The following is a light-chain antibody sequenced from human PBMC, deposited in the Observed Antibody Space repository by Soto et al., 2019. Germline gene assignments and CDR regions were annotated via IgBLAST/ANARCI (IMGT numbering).Light chain of an antibody. CDR1: SSNIGSNF. J-gene: IGLJ1*01. V-gene: IGLV1-47*01. Sequence: QSVLTQPPSASGTPGQRVTISCSGSSSNIGSNFVYWYQQLPGTAPKLLIYRSNQRPSGVPDRFSGSKSGTSASLAISGLRSEDEADYYCAAWDDSLSGYVFGTGPKLTVL. CDR3: AAWDDSLSGYV. CDR2: RSN.